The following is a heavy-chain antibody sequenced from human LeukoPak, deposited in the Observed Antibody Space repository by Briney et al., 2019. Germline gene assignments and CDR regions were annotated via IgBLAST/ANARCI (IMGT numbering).Heavy chain of an antibody. V-gene: IGHV1-69*13. Sequence: SVKVSCKASGGTFSSYAISWVRQAPGQGLEWMGGIIPIFGTANYAQKFQGRVTITADESTSTAYMELSSLRSEDTAVYYCARDYWNDYGDSRHDAFDIWGQGTMVTVSS. J-gene: IGHJ3*02. CDR2: IIPIFGTA. CDR3: ARDYWNDYGDSRHDAFDI. CDR1: GGTFSSYA. D-gene: IGHD4-17*01.